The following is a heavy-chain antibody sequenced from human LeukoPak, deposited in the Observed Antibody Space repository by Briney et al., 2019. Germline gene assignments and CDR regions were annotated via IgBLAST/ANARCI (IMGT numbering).Heavy chain of an antibody. CDR3: ARGPGTIFGVVIGYYFDY. V-gene: IGHV4-39*07. D-gene: IGHD3-3*01. CDR2: IYYSGST. CDR1: GGSISSTTYY. J-gene: IGHJ4*02. Sequence: PSETLSLTCNVSGGSISSTTYYWGWVRQPPGRGLEWIGNIYYSGSTYYNLSLKSRVTISLDTSKKQFSLTLSSVTAADTAVYYCARGPGTIFGVVIGYYFDYWGQGTLVTVSS.